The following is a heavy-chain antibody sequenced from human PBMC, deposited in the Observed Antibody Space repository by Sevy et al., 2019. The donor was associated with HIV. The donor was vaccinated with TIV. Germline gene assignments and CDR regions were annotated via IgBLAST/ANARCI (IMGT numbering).Heavy chain of an antibody. CDR2: ICSSGSP. V-gene: IGHV4-59*01. Sequence: SQTLSLTCTVSSGSISSNYWSWIRQPPGKGLEWIGYICSSGSPYNPSLKSRVSISTDTSKNQFSLKLNSVTAADTAGYYCARSSGYSCGDVYYWGQGTLVTVSS. CDR1: SGSISSNY. CDR3: ARSSGYSCGDVYY. J-gene: IGHJ4*02. D-gene: IGHD5-18*01.